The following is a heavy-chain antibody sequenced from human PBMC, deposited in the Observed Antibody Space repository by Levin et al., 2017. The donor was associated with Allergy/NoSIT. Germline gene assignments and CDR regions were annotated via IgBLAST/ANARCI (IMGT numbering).Heavy chain of an antibody. V-gene: IGHV3-53*01. Sequence: GESLKISCAASGFTVSSNYMSWVRQAPGKGLEWVSVIYSGGSTYYADSVKGRFTISRDNSKNTLYLQMNSLRAEDTAVYYCARGRLGYSGYDPHPFDYWGQGTLVTVSS. CDR1: GFTVSSNY. CDR3: ARGRLGYSGYDPHPFDY. CDR2: IYSGGST. D-gene: IGHD5-12*01. J-gene: IGHJ4*02.